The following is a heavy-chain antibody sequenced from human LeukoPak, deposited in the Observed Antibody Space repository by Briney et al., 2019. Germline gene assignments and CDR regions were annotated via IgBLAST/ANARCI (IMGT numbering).Heavy chain of an antibody. D-gene: IGHD5-24*01. Sequence: PGGSLGLSCAASGFTFSSYSMDWVRQAPGKGLEWVSYISSSSSTIYYADSVKGRFTISRDNAKNSLYLQMNSLRAEDTAVYYCASERRDGYNSEIYWGQGTLVTVSS. CDR1: GFTFSSYS. V-gene: IGHV3-48*01. CDR3: ASERRDGYNSEIY. J-gene: IGHJ4*02. CDR2: ISSSSSTI.